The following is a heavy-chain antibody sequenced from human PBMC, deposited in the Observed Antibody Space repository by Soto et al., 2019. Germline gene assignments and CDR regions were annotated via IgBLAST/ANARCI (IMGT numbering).Heavy chain of an antibody. J-gene: IGHJ5*02. D-gene: IGHD3-10*01. V-gene: IGHV3-23*01. CDR3: AKLQGYYGSGVDNWFDP. CDR1: GFTFSSYA. CDR2: ISGSGGST. Sequence: PGGSLRLSCAASGFTFSSYAMSWVHQAPGKGLEWVSAISGSGGSTYYADSVKGRFTISRDNSKNTLYLQMNSLRAEDTAVYYCAKLQGYYGSGVDNWFDPWGQGTLVTVSS.